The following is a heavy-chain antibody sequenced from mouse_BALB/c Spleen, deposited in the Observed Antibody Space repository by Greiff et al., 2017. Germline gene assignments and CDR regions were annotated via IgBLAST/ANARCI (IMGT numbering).Heavy chain of an antibody. CDR2: INPYNDGT. CDR3: ARSPLTGAFAY. V-gene: IGHV1-14*01. D-gene: IGHD4-1*01. J-gene: IGHJ3*01. CDR1: GYTFTSYV. Sequence: EVKLQESGPELVKPGASVKMSCKASGYTFTSYVMHWVKQKPGQGLEWIGYINPYNDGTKYNEKFKGKATLTSDKSSSTAYMELSSLTSEDSAVYYCARSPLTGAFAYWGQGTLVTVSA.